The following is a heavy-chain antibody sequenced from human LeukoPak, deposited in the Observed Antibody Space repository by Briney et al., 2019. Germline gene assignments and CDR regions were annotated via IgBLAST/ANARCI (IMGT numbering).Heavy chain of an antibody. V-gene: IGHV4-31*03. CDR2: IYYSGST. Sequence: SETLSLTCTVSGGSISSGGYYWSWIRQHPGKGLEWIGYIYYSGSTYYNPSLKSRVTISVDTSKNQFSLKLSSVTAADTAVYYCARVPGYCSGGSCYSYYYYGMDVWGQGTTVTVSS. CDR1: GGSISSGGYY. J-gene: IGHJ6*02. D-gene: IGHD2-15*01. CDR3: ARVPGYCSGGSCYSYYYYGMDV.